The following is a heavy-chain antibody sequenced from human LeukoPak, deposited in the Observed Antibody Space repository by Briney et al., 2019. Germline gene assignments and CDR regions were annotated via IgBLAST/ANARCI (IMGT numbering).Heavy chain of an antibody. CDR3: AGGGSYFEY. J-gene: IGHJ4*02. CDR1: GFTFDDYA. V-gene: IGHV3-9*03. Sequence: GGSLRPSCAASGFTFDDYAMHWVRQAPGKGLEWVSGISWNSGSIGYADSVKGRFTTSRDNAKNSLYLQMNSLRAEDLALYYCAGGGSYFEYWGQGTLVTVSS. CDR2: ISWNSGSI. D-gene: IGHD1-26*01.